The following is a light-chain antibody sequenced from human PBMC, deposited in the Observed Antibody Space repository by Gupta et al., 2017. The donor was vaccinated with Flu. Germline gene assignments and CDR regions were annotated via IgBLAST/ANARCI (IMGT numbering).Light chain of an antibody. V-gene: IGKV1-39*01. Sequence: DIQMTQSPSALSASVGDSVTITCRASQNINTYLNWYKQRPGNSPKLLIYGASSLQSGVPSRFRGSGSGTNFILTISRLQAGDFATYYCQQTHSTPPTFGQGTKLDIK. J-gene: IGKJ2*01. CDR3: QQTHSTPPT. CDR2: GAS. CDR1: QNINTY.